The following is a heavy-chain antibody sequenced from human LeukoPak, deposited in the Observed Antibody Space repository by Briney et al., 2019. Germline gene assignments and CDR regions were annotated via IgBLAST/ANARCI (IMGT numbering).Heavy chain of an antibody. D-gene: IGHD3-3*01. J-gene: IGHJ4*02. V-gene: IGHV3-30*04. CDR2: ISYDGSNK. Sequence: GGSLRLSFAASGFTFSSYAMHWVRQAPGKGLEWVAVISYDGSNKYYADSVKGRFTISRDNSKNTLYLQMNSLRAEDTAVYYCARVTYYDFWSGAGFDYWGQGTLVTVSS. CDR3: ARVTYYDFWSGAGFDY. CDR1: GFTFSSYA.